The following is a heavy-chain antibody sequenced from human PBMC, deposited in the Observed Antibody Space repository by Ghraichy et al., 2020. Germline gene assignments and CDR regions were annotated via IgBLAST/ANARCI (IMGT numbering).Heavy chain of an antibody. J-gene: IGHJ6*03. CDR2: IYYSGST. Sequence: SETLSLTCTVSGGSISSYYWSWIRQPPGKGLEWIGYIYYSGSTNYNPSLKSRVTISVDTSKNQFSLKLSSVTAADTAVYYCARAPLDSSSSYYYYYMDVWGKGTTVTVSS. CDR3: ARAPLDSSSSYYYYYMDV. V-gene: IGHV4-59*01. CDR1: GGSISSYY. D-gene: IGHD6-6*01.